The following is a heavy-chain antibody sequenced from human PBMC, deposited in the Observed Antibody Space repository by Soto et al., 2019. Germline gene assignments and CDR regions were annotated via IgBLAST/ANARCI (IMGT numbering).Heavy chain of an antibody. CDR1: GGSISSSNYY. CDR2: VYYSGST. Sequence: SETLSLTCTVSGGSISSSNYYWGWIRQPPGEGLEWIGSVYYSGSTYYNPSLKSRVTISVDTSKNHFSLRLSSVTAADTAVYYCVRQYLGSGNFFADYWGQGTLVTVSS. D-gene: IGHD3-10*01. V-gene: IGHV4-39*01. J-gene: IGHJ4*02. CDR3: VRQYLGSGNFFADY.